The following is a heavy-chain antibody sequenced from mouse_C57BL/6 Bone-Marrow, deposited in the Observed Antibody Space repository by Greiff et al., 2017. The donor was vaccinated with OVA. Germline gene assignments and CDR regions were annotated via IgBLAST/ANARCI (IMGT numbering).Heavy chain of an antibody. J-gene: IGHJ2*01. Sequence: EVKLQESGPELVKPGASVKISCKASGYTFTDYYMNWVKQSLGKSLEWIGDINPNNGGTSYNQKFKGKATLTVDKSSSTAYMELRSLTSEDSAVYYCARRDLLWGQGTTLTVSS. CDR1: GYTFTDYY. V-gene: IGHV1-26*01. CDR3: ARRDLL. D-gene: IGHD2-1*01. CDR2: INPNNGGT.